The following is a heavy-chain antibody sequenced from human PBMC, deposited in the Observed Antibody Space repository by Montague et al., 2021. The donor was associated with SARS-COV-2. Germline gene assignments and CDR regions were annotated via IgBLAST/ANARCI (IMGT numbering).Heavy chain of an antibody. CDR2: IYSGGST. Sequence: SLRLSCAASGFTVSSNYMSWVRQAPGRGLEWVSVIYSGGSTYYADSVKGRFTISRHNSKNTLYLQMNSLRAEDTAVYYCARRTTSSSWYNWLDPWGQGTLVTVSS. J-gene: IGHJ5*02. CDR1: GFTVSSNY. D-gene: IGHD6-13*01. V-gene: IGHV3-53*04. CDR3: ARRTTSSSWYNWLDP.